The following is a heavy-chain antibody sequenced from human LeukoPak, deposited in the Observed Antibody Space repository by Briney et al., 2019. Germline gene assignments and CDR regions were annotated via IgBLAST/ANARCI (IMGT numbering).Heavy chain of an antibody. CDR2: IIPILGIA. Sequence: GASVRVSCKASGGTFSSYAISWVQQAPGQGLEWMGRIIPILGIANYAQKFQGRVTITADKSTSTAYMELSSLRSEDTAVYYCAREAYCGGDCYSNFQHWGQGTLVTVSS. CDR1: GGTFSSYA. J-gene: IGHJ1*01. D-gene: IGHD2-21*02. V-gene: IGHV1-69*04. CDR3: AREAYCGGDCYSNFQH.